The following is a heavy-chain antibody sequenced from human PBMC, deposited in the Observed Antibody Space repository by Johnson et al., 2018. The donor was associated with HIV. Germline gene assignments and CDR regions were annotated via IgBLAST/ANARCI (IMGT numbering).Heavy chain of an antibody. J-gene: IGHJ3*02. CDR3: ARERDTDMAGDAFDI. CDR1: GFTFSSYW. D-gene: IGHD5-18*01. V-gene: IGHV3-74*01. CDR2: INRDGSST. Sequence: VQLVESGGGLVQPGGSLRLSCAASGFTFSSYWMHWVRQAPGKGLVWVSRINRDGSSTRYADSVKGRFTISRDNAKNTLYLQMNSLRAEDTAVYYCARERDTDMAGDAFDIWGQGTMVTVSS.